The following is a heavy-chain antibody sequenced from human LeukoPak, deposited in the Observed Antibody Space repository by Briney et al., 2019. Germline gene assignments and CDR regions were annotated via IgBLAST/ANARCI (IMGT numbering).Heavy chain of an antibody. CDR1: GVSFSGYY. CDR2: INHSGRT. J-gene: IGHJ4*02. D-gene: IGHD2-2*01. CDR3: ARAGVVVVPAANSGSDFDY. Sequence: SETLSLTCAVYGVSFSGYYWSCIRQPPGKGREWSVEINHSGRTNYNPLLKSRVTISVVQSTNHFSLELSSVTAAATAVYYCARAGVVVVPAANSGSDFDYWGQGTLVTVSS. V-gene: IGHV4-34*01.